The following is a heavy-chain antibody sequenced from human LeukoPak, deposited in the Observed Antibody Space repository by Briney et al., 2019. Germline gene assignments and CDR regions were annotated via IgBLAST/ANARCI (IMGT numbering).Heavy chain of an antibody. CDR1: GFTFSSYA. J-gene: IGHJ4*02. Sequence: GGSLRLSCAPSGFTFSSYAMSWVRQAPGKGLEWVSAISGSGGSTYYADSVKGRFTISRDNSKNTLYLQMNSLRAEDTAVYYCARDIVVVVAATPGYFDYWGQGTLVTVSS. CDR2: ISGSGGST. V-gene: IGHV3-23*01. CDR3: ARDIVVVVAATPGYFDY. D-gene: IGHD2-15*01.